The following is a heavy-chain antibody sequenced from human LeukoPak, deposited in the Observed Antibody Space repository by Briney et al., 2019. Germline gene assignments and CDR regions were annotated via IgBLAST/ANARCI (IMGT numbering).Heavy chain of an antibody. CDR3: AKGAGGFSYYNWFDP. CDR2: IYYSGTT. V-gene: IGHV4-39*07. J-gene: IGHJ5*02. D-gene: IGHD5-18*01. Sequence: SETLSLTCTVSGGSISSSPYYWGWIRQPPGKGLEWIGSIYYSGTTHYNPSLESRVTISVDTAKNQFSLKLASVTAADTAIYYCAKGAGGFSYYNWFDPWGQGTLVTVSS. CDR1: GGSISSSPYY.